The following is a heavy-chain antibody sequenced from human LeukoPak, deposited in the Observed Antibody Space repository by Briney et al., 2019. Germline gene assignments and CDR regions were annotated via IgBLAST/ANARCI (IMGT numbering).Heavy chain of an antibody. Sequence: GGSLRLSCEGSGLIFSNHWMSWVRQAPGKGLEWVAYIRPDGGEKWYVDSVKGRFTVSRDNVKNSLFLQMNSLRAEDTAVYYCARDLGWYDFWFDPWGQGTLVTVSS. CDR2: IRPDGGEK. D-gene: IGHD6-19*01. V-gene: IGHV3-7*01. J-gene: IGHJ5*02. CDR3: ARDLGWYDFWFDP. CDR1: GLIFSNHW.